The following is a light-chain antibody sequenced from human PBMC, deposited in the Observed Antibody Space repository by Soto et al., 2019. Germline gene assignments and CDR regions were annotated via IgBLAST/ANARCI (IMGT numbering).Light chain of an antibody. J-gene: IGKJ2*01. CDR1: QRISSH. CDR2: GAS. CDR3: QQYNKWPPMYT. Sequence: EIVMTQSPATLSVSPGERATLSCRASQRISSHLAWYQQKRGQAPRLLIYGASTRAIGIPARFSGNGSGTEFTLTISNLQSEDFAVYYCQQYNKWPPMYTFGQGTKLEIK. V-gene: IGKV3-15*01.